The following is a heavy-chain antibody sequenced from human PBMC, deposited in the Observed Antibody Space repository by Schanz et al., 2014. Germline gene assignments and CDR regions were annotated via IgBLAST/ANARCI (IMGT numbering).Heavy chain of an antibody. V-gene: IGHV3-21*02. J-gene: IGHJ4*02. D-gene: IGHD3-16*01. CDR2: INSRNEV. CDR3: SRGIVGGLDW. CDR1: GFTFSTSA. Sequence: EVQLVESGGGLVEPGGSLRLSCEASGFTFSTSAMSWVRQAPGKGLEWVSVINSRNEVFSIDSVRGRFTIFRDNPKKSAYLQMNSLRADDTAVYYCSRGIVGGLDWWGQGTLVTVSS.